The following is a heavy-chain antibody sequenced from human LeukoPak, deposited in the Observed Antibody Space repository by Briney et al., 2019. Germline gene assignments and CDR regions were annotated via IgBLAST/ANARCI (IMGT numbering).Heavy chain of an antibody. V-gene: IGHV1-2*02. Sequence: ASVKVSCKASGYSFTGYYMHWVRQAPGQGLEWMGWINPNSGGTNYAQKFQGRVTMTRDTSISTAYMELSRLRSDDTAVYYCARGAEYYYYMDVWGKGTTVTISS. J-gene: IGHJ6*03. CDR2: INPNSGGT. CDR1: GYSFTGYY. CDR3: ARGAEYYYYMDV.